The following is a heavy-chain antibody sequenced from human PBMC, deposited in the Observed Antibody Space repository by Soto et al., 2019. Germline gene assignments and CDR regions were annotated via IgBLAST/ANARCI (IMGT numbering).Heavy chain of an antibody. V-gene: IGHV2-5*01. J-gene: IGHJ3*02. Sequence: QITLKESGPTLVKPTQTLTLTCTFSGFSLSTRAVGVGWIRQPPGKALEWLALIYWNDDKRYSPSLKNRLTITKETSKNHVVLTMTNMDPVDTVKYYCANRHEIGSFDIWGQGTKVTVS. CDR3: ANRHEIGSFDI. D-gene: IGHD3-22*01. CDR2: IYWNDDK. CDR1: GFSLSTRAVG.